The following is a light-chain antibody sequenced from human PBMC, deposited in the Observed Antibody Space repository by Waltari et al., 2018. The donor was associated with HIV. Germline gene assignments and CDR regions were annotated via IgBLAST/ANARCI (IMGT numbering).Light chain of an antibody. Sequence: QSALTQPASVSGSPGQSITISCTGTSSDVGTYNYVSWYQQHPGEAPKFIIYDVSNRPSGVSNRFSGSKSGNTASLTISGLQAEDEADYYCSSYTIRTTLEFGGGTKLTVL. CDR2: DVS. J-gene: IGLJ2*01. CDR3: SSYTIRTTLE. CDR1: SSDVGTYNY. V-gene: IGLV2-14*03.